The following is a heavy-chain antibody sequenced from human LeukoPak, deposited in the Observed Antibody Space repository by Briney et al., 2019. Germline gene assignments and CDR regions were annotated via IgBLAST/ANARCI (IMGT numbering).Heavy chain of an antibody. CDR3: ANSARQLDY. V-gene: IGHV3-74*01. CDR1: GFTFGNFW. D-gene: IGHD2/OR15-2a*01. Sequence: GGSLRLSCAASGFTFGNFWMHWLRQVPGKGLVWVSRINIDGNKVSYADSVKGRFTISRDNTKNSLYLQMNSLRAEDTAVFYCANSARQLDYWGQGTLVTVSS. J-gene: IGHJ4*02. CDR2: INIDGNKV.